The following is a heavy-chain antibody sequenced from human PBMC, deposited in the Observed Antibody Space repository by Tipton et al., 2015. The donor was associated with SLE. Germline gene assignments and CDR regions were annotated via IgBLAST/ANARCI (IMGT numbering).Heavy chain of an antibody. Sequence: TLSLTCTVSGGSISSSSYYWGWIRQPPGKGLEWIGSIYYSGSTYYNPSLKSRVTISVDTSKNQFSLRLSSVTAADTALYYCASLGMGYYFDLWGRGTLVTVSS. D-gene: IGHD7-27*01. CDR3: ASLGMGYYFDL. J-gene: IGHJ2*01. V-gene: IGHV4-39*01. CDR1: GGSISSSSYY. CDR2: IYYSGST.